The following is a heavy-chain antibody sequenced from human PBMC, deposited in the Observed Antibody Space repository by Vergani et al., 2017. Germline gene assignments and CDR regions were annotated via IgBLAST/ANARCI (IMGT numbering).Heavy chain of an antibody. CDR1: GFTFSSHG. Sequence: QVHLVESEGGVVQPGRSLTLSCVASGFTFSSHGMHWVRQAPGKGLEWVAVIWYDGSNKYYGDSVKGRFTISRDNSKNTLYLQMNSLRVEDTAVYYCARWYNEKRLDSWGQGTLVTVSS. D-gene: IGHD1-1*01. V-gene: IGHV3-33*01. CDR2: IWYDGSNK. J-gene: IGHJ5*01. CDR3: ARWYNEKRLDS.